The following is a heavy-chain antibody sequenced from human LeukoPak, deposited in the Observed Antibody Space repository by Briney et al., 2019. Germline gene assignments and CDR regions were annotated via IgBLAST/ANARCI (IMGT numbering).Heavy chain of an antibody. CDR1: GYSFTSYW. CDR3: ARLDGSDSSGYWNAFDI. V-gene: IGHV5-51*01. D-gene: IGHD3-22*01. Sequence: VESLMISCKGSGYSFTSYWIGWVRQMPGKGLEWMGIIYPGEFDTGYSPSIQGQITISADKSISNAYLQWSSLKASDTAMYYCARLDGSDSSGYWNAFDIWGQGTMVTVSS. CDR2: IYPGEFDT. J-gene: IGHJ3*02.